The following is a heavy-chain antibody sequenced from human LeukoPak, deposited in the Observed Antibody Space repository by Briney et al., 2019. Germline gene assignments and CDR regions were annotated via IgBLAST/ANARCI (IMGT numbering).Heavy chain of an antibody. D-gene: IGHD2-21*01. Sequence: GGSLGLSCAASGFTFSDYYMSWIRQSPGKGLEWLSYIGGSGGDEHYADSVKGRFTISRDNSKNTLYLQMNSLRAEDTAVYYFARDGLTGAIPFQHWGQGTLVTVSS. CDR1: GFTFSDYY. J-gene: IGHJ1*01. CDR2: IGGSGGDE. CDR3: ARDGLTGAIPFQH. V-gene: IGHV3-11*06.